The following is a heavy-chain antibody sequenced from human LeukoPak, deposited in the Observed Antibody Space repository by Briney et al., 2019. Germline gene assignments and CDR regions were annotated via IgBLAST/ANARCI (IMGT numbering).Heavy chain of an antibody. CDR3: TNYHRAKQKNYYYYYMDV. D-gene: IGHD1-14*01. CDR2: ISGRGGST. V-gene: IGHV3-23*01. J-gene: IGHJ6*03. Sequence: GGSLRLSCAASGSTFSSYAMSWVRQAPGKGREWVSAISGRGGSTYYADSVKGRFTISRDNSKNTLYLQMNSLRAEDTAVYYCTNYHRAKQKNYYYYYMDVWGKGTTVTVSS. CDR1: GSTFSSYA.